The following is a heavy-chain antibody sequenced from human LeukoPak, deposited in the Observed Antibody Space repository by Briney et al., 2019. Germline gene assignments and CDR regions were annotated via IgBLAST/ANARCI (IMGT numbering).Heavy chain of an antibody. CDR3: ARYSSGDASDI. J-gene: IGHJ3*02. Sequence: GGSLRLSCAASGFTFSSYAMHWVRQAPGKGLEWVAVISYDGSNKYYADSVKGRFTISRDNSKNTLYLQMNSLRAEDTAVYYCARYSSGDASDIWGQGTMVTVSS. CDR1: GFTFSSYA. CDR2: ISYDGSNK. D-gene: IGHD6-19*01. V-gene: IGHV3-30-3*01.